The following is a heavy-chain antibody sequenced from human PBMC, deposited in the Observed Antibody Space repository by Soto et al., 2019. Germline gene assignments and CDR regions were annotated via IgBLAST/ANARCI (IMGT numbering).Heavy chain of an antibody. CDR1: GYTFTSYA. CDR2: INAGNGNT. CDR3: ARDLASGWFTMVRGVIIPDYYYGMDV. D-gene: IGHD3-10*01. J-gene: IGHJ6*02. Sequence: ASVKVSCKASGYTFTSYAMHWVRQAPGQRLEWMGWINAGNGNTKYSQKFQGRVTITRDTSASTAYMELSSLRSEDTAVYYCARDLASGWFTMVRGVIIPDYYYGMDVWDQGTTVTVSS. V-gene: IGHV1-3*01.